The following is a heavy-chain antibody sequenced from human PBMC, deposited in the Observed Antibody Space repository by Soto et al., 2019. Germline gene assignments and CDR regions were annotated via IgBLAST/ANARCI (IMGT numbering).Heavy chain of an antibody. CDR3: AKDSFRGTNYLRGVAYFFDH. CDR2: LNQDGSEK. Sequence: EVQLVESGGGLVQTGGSLRLSCAASGFTFTDYWMSWVRQAPGKGLEWVANLNQDGSEKNCVDSVKGRFTISRDNAKNSVYVKLNSERAGNRAVYSGAKDSFRGTNYLRGVAYFFDHWGQGALVTVSS. D-gene: IGHD2-2*01. J-gene: IGHJ4*02. CDR1: GFTFTDYW. V-gene: IGHV3-7*01.